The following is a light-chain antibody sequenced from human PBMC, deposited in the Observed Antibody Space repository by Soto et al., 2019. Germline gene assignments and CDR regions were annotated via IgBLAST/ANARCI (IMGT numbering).Light chain of an antibody. CDR1: SSDVGGYKY. J-gene: IGLJ2*01. CDR2: EVN. Sequence: QSALTQPPSASGSPGQSVTIACTGTSSDVGGYKYVSWYQQHPGKAPKLLIYEVNKRPSVVPDRFSGSKSGHTASLTVSGLQADDEADYFCSSYAGRNIVLFGGGTKLTVL. CDR3: SSYAGRNIVL. V-gene: IGLV2-8*01.